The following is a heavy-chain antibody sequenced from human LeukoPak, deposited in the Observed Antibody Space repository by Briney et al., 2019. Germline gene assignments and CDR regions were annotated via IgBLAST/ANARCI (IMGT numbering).Heavy chain of an antibody. V-gene: IGHV4-34*01. CDR1: GGSFSGYY. D-gene: IGHD4-17*01. CDR3: ARGSTVTLRYNWFDP. Sequence: PSETLSLTCAVYGGSFSGYYWSWIRQPPGKGLEWIGEINHSGSTNYNPSLKSRVTISVDTSKNQFSLKLSSVTAADTAVYYCARGSTVTLRYNWFDPWGREPWSPSPQ. J-gene: IGHJ5*02. CDR2: INHSGST.